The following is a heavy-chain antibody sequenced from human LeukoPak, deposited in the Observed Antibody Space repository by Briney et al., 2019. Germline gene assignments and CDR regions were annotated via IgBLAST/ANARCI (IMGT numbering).Heavy chain of an antibody. V-gene: IGHV3-21*01. CDR1: GFTFSSYS. CDR3: ASERSSYGSN. D-gene: IGHD5-18*01. CDR2: ISSSSSYI. J-gene: IGHJ4*02. Sequence: GGSLRLSCAASGFTFSSYSMNWVRQAPGKGLEWVSSISSSSSYIYYADSVKGRFTISRDNAKNSLYLQMDSLRAEDTAVYYCASERSSYGSNWGQGTLVTVSS.